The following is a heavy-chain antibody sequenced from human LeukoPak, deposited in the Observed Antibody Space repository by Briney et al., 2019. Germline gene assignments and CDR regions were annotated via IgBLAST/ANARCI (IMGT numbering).Heavy chain of an antibody. CDR3: ARQAKFVYFDY. D-gene: IGHD2-21*01. CDR2: IYYSGST. J-gene: IGHJ4*02. Sequence: KPSETLSLTCTVSGGSISSSSYYWGWIRQPPGKGLEWIGSIYYSGSTYYNPSLKSRVTISVDTSKNQFSLKLSSVTAADTAVYYCARQAKFVYFDYWGQGTLVTVSS. V-gene: IGHV4-39*01. CDR1: GGSISSSSYY.